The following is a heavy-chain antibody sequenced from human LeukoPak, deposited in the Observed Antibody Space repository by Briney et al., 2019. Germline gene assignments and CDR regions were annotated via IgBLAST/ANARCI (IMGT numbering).Heavy chain of an antibody. V-gene: IGHV1-18*01. Sequence: WASVKVSCKASGGTFSSYAISWVRQAPGQGLEWMGWISGYNGNTNYAQQKLQGRVTMTTDTSTSTAYMELRSLRSDDTAVYYCARDLKRGYSSGRYSWGTGSSNDYWGQGTLVTVSS. J-gene: IGHJ4*02. CDR2: ISGYNGNT. D-gene: IGHD6-19*01. CDR1: GGTFSSYA. CDR3: ARDLKRGYSSGRYSWGTGSSNDY.